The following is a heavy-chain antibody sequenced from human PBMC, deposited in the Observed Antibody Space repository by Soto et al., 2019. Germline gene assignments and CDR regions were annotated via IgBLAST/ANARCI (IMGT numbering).Heavy chain of an antibody. CDR2: ISDSGSYI. V-gene: IGHV3-21*06. CDR3: ASSSSYYYFN. J-gene: IGHJ4*02. D-gene: IGHD6-13*01. CDR1: GFNFGGSS. Sequence: PGGSLRLSCAASGFNFGGSSMNWVRQTPGKRLEWVAAISDSGSYIKYADSVKGRFTISRDNAKNSLLLQMNSLRVEDTAVYYCASSSSYYYFNWGQGTLVTVSS.